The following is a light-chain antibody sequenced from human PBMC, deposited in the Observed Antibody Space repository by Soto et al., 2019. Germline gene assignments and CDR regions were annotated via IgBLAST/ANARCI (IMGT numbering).Light chain of an antibody. CDR2: GSS. J-gene: IGKJ1*01. V-gene: IGKV3-15*01. CDR1: QSVGSN. Sequence: EIVMTQSPATLSVSPGERATLSCRASQSVGSNLAWYQQKPGQAPRLLIYGSSARATGIPARFSGRGSGTEFTLTISSLQSEDFALYYCQHYNDWPPWTFGQGTKVDI. CDR3: QHYNDWPPWT.